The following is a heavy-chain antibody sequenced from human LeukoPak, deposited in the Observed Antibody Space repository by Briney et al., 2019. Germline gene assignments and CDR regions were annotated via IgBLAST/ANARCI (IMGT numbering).Heavy chain of an antibody. V-gene: IGHV4-4*07. CDR2: IYTSGST. Sequence: PSETLSLTCTVSGGSISSYYWSWIRQPAGKGLEWIGRIYTSGSTNYNPSLKSRVTMSVDTSKNQFSLKLSSVTAADTAVYYCARSEYYYDSSGYYDWGYFQHWVQGTLVTVSS. D-gene: IGHD3-22*01. J-gene: IGHJ1*01. CDR1: GGSISSYY. CDR3: ARSEYYYDSSGYYDWGYFQH.